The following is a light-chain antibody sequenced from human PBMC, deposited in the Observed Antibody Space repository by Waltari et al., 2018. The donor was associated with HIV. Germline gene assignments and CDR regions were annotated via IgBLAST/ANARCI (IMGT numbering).Light chain of an antibody. CDR1: KLGDKY. CDR2: QHN. Sequence: SYELTQPPSVSVSPGQTASITCSGDKLGDKYACWYQQKPGQSPLLVIYQHNKRPSGIPERFSGSNSGNTATLTISGTQAMDEADYFCQAWDSSNVVFGEGTKLTVL. J-gene: IGLJ2*01. V-gene: IGLV3-1*01. CDR3: QAWDSSNVV.